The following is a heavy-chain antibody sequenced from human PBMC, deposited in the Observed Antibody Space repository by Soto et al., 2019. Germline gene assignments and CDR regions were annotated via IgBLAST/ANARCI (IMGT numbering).Heavy chain of an antibody. J-gene: IGHJ6*02. Sequence: ASVKVSCKAYDYYFPGYNIHWVRQAPGQGLEWMGWISAYNGNTNYAQKLQGRVTMTTDTSTSTAYMELRSLRSDDTAVYYSARGGQLTGGMDVWGQGTTVTVSS. CDR3: ARGGQLTGGMDV. CDR1: DYYFPGYN. CDR2: ISAYNGNT. V-gene: IGHV1-18*04.